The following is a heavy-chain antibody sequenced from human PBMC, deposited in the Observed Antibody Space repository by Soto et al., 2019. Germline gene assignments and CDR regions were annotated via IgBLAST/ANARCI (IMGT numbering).Heavy chain of an antibody. CDR1: GFTFSSYA. Sequence: GGSLRLSCSASGFTFSSYAMHWVRQAPGKGLEYVSAISSNGGSTYYADSVKGRFTISRDDSKNTAYLQMNSLKTEDTAVYYCTRRLEWEQPYYYGMDVWGQGTTVTVSS. CDR2: ISSNGGST. D-gene: IGHD1-26*01. J-gene: IGHJ6*02. CDR3: TRRLEWEQPYYYGMDV. V-gene: IGHV3-64*04.